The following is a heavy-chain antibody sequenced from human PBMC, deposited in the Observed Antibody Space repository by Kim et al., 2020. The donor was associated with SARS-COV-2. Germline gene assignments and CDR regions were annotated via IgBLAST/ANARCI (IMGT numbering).Heavy chain of an antibody. J-gene: IGHJ4*02. CDR3: AALYDYADY. Sequence: GGSLRLSCAASGFTFDDYAMHWVRQAPGKGLEWVSGISWNSGSIGYADSVKGRFTISRDNAKNSLYLQMNSLRAEDTALYYCAALYDYADYWGQGTLVT. CDR1: GFTFDDYA. V-gene: IGHV3-9*01. CDR2: ISWNSGSI. D-gene: IGHD4-17*01.